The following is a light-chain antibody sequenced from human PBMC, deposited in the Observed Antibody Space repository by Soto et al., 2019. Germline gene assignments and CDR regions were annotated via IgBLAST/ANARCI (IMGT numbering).Light chain of an antibody. V-gene: IGKV1-5*03. Sequence: DIQMTQSPSTLPASVGDSVTITCRAYQSISTWLAWYQQKPVKAPNLLIYKASTLKIGVPSRFSGSGSGTEFTLTISSLQPDDFATYYCQHYNSYSEAFGQGTKV. CDR2: KAS. CDR1: QSISTW. CDR3: QHYNSYSEA. J-gene: IGKJ1*01.